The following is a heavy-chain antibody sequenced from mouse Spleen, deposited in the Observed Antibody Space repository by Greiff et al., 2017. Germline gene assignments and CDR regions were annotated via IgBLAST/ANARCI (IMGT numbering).Heavy chain of an antibody. CDR2: IYPGDGDT. V-gene: IGHV1-82*01. CDR1: GYAFSSSW. Sequence: QVQLQQSGPELVKPGASVKISCKASGYAFSSSWMNWVKQRPGKGLEWIGRIYPGDGDTNYNGKFKGKATLTADKSSSTAYMQLSSLTSEDSAVYFCARGDLGTTVPHYYAMDYWGQGTSVTVSS. J-gene: IGHJ4*01. CDR3: ARGDLGTTVPHYYAMDY. D-gene: IGHD1-1*01.